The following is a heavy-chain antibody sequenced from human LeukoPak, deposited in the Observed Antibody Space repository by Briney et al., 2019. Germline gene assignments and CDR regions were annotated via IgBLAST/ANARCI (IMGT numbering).Heavy chain of an antibody. D-gene: IGHD3-22*01. CDR2: INPKSGDT. CDR3: ARGKDDSTGHYDAFDI. J-gene: IGHJ3*02. V-gene: IGHV1-2*02. Sequence: APLKVSFKASGYRFSDNYVHWVRQAPGQGLEHMGWINPKSGDTHFSQRFKGRVAMTTDTSINTAYVEMRKLRSDDTAVYYCARGKDDSTGHYDAFDIWGHGTMVTVSS. CDR1: GYRFSDNY.